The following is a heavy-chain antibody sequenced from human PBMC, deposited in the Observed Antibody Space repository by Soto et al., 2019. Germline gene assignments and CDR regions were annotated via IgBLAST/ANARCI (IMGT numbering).Heavy chain of an antibody. CDR2: IIPIFGTA. Sequence: SVKVSCKASGGTFSSDAISWVRQAPGQGLEWMGGIIPIFGTANYAQKFQGRVTITADESTSTAYMELSSLRSEDTDVYYCERPGTTVVNYCYYGMDVWGDGTTVTVSS. V-gene: IGHV1-69*13. D-gene: IGHD4-17*01. CDR3: ERPGTTVVNYCYYGMDV. J-gene: IGHJ6*04. CDR1: GGTFSSDA.